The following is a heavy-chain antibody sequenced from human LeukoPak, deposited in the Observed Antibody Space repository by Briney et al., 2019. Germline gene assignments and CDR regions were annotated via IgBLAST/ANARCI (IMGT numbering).Heavy chain of an antibody. CDR3: ARSDSYTWFDP. CDR1: GYTFTGYY. CDR2: INPDNGVT. D-gene: IGHD2-21*01. V-gene: IGHV1-2*02. J-gene: IGHJ5*02. Sequence: ASVKVSCKASGYTFTGYYIHWMRQAPGQGLEWMGWINPDNGVTDYAQKFQGRVTITRHTSISAVYVELSRLRSDDTAVYYCARSDSYTWFDPWGQGTLVTVSS.